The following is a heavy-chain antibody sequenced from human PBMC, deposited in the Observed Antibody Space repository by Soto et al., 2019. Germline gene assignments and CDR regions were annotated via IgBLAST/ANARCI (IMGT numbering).Heavy chain of an antibody. Sequence: SETLSLTCAVSGYSISSSNWWGWIRQPPGKGLEWIGYIYYSGTTYYNPSLKSRVTMSVDTSKNQFSLKLTSVTAVDTAVYYCARREIQGPIGYWGQGTLVTVS. J-gene: IGHJ4*02. CDR2: IYYSGTT. CDR3: ARREIQGPIGY. CDR1: GYSISSSNW. V-gene: IGHV4-28*01. D-gene: IGHD1-26*01.